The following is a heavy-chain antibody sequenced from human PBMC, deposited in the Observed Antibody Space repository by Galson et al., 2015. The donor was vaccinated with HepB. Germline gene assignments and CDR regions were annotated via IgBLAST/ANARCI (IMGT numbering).Heavy chain of an antibody. J-gene: IGHJ4*02. CDR2: ISYDGSNK. D-gene: IGHD1-26*01. Sequence: SLRLSCAASGFTFSSYAMHWVRQAPGKGLEWVAVISYDGSNKYYADSVKGRFTISRDNSKNTLYLQMNSLRAEDTAVYYCARGRKWELPPLYWGQGTLVTVSS. CDR1: GFTFSSYA. CDR3: ARGRKWELPPLY. V-gene: IGHV3-30-3*01.